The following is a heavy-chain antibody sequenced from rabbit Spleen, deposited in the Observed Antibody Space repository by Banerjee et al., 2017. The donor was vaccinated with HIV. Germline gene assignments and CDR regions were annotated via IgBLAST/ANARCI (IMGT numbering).Heavy chain of an antibody. J-gene: IGHJ4*01. D-gene: IGHD5-1*01. CDR1: GFDFSNYG. V-gene: IGHV1S39*01. Sequence: QEQLVESGGGLVQPGGSLKLSCKASGFDFSNYGVSWVRQAPGKGLEWIGYIDPVFGTTYYASWATGRFTISKTSLTTVTLQMTSLTAADTATYFCARALDYDGEGYGLWGPGTLVTVS. CDR3: ARALDYDGEGYGL. CDR2: IDPVFGTT.